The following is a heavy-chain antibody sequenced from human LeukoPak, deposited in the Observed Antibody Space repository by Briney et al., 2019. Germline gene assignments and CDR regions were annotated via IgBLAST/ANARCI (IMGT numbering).Heavy chain of an antibody. V-gene: IGHV4-34*01. D-gene: IGHD6-13*01. J-gene: IGHJ3*02. CDR3: ARDDLADLVRDAFDI. CDR2: INHSGST. CDR1: GGSFSGYY. Sequence: NSSETLSLTCAVYGGSFSGYYWSWIRQPPGKGLEWIGEINHSGSTNYNPSLKSRVTISVDTSKNQFSLKLSSVTAADTAVYYCARDDLADLVRDAFDIWGQGTMVTVSS.